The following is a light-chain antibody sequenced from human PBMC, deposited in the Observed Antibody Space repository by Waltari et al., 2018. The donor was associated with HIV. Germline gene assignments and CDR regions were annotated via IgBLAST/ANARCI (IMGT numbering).Light chain of an antibody. CDR1: TGALTSGHY. J-gene: IGLJ2*01. Sequence: QAVVPQEPSLTVSPGGTVTLTCGSSTGALTSGHYPYWFQQKPGQAPRTLIYDTTNKHSWTPARFSGSLLGGKAALTLSGAQPEDEADYYCLLSYSGARLVVFGGGTKLTVL. V-gene: IGLV7-46*01. CDR3: LLSYSGARLVV. CDR2: DTT.